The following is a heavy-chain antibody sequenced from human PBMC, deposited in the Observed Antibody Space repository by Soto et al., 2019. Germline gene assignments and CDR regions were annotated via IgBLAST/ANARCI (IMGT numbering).Heavy chain of an antibody. CDR1: AGSFSNYE. J-gene: IGHJ4*02. CDR2: IIPIFGTA. Sequence: AVRVCCESSAGSFSNYEKNWVRQAPGQGLEWMGGIIPIFGTANYAQKFQGRVTITADESTSTAYMELSSLRSEDTAVYYCARSQKGGIVVATNALEYWGQGTVVTLSP. V-gene: IGHV1-69*01. D-gene: IGHD2-21*02. CDR3: ARSQKGGIVVATNALEY.